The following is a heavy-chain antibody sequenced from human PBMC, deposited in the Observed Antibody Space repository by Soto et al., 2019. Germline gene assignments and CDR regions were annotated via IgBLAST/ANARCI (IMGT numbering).Heavy chain of an antibody. CDR3: ASRDGWLKVY. V-gene: IGHV4-39*01. CDR1: GGSISSSNFY. Sequence: QLQLQESGPGLVKPSETLSLTCTVSGGSISSSNFYWGWIRQPPGKGLEWIGSIHYSGSTYYNPSLKSRVTISVDTSKNQFSLKLSSVTAADTAVYYCASRDGWLKVYWGQGTLVTVSS. D-gene: IGHD2-21*02. CDR2: IHYSGST. J-gene: IGHJ4*02.